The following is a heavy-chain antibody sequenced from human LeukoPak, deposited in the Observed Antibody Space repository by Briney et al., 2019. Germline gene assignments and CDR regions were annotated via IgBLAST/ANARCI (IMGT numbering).Heavy chain of an antibody. CDR2: GNWNGRST. D-gene: IGHD3-10*01. Sequence: PGGSLRLSCAASGFTFDDYGMSWVRQAPGKGLEWVSGGNWNGRSTGYADSVKGRFTISRDNAKNSLYLQMNSLRAEDTALYYCARGHGSGSYEAIDYWGQGTLVTVSS. CDR1: GFTFDDYG. V-gene: IGHV3-20*04. J-gene: IGHJ4*02. CDR3: ARGHGSGSYEAIDY.